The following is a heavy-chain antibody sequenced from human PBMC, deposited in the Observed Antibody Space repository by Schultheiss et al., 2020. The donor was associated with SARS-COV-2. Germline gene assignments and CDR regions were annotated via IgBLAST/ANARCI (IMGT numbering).Heavy chain of an antibody. CDR3: ARVNYYYYMDV. J-gene: IGHJ6*03. CDR2: IYYSGST. CDR1: GGSISSSSYY. V-gene: IGHV4-39*07. Sequence: SQTLSLTCTVSGGSISSSSYYWGWIRQPPGKGLEWIGRIYYSGSTYYNPSLKSRVTISVDTSKNLFSLRLSSVTAADTAVYYCARVNYYYYMDVWGKGTTVTVSS.